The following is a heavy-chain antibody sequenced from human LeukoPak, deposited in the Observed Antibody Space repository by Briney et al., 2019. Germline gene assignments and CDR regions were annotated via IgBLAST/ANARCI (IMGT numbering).Heavy chain of an antibody. CDR2: IIPILGIA. CDR3: ARSVVRKNDFWSGYFGY. V-gene: IGHV1-69*04. J-gene: IGHJ4*02. CDR1: GGTFSSYA. Sequence: SVKVSCKASGGTFSSYAISWVRQAPGQGLEWMGRIIPILGIANYAQKFQGRVTITADKSTSTAYMELSSLRSEDTAVYYCARSVVRKNDFWSGYFGYWGQGTLVIVSS. D-gene: IGHD3-3*01.